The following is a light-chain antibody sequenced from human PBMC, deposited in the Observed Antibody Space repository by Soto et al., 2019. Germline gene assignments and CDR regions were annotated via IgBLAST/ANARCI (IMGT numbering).Light chain of an antibody. CDR2: RNN. V-gene: IGLV1-47*01. Sequence: QSVLTQPPSASGTPGQRVTISCSGSSSNIGSNYVYWYQQLPGTAPKLLLYRNNQRPSGVPDRFSGSKSGTSASLAISGLRSEDEAEYYCAAWDDSLSGGVFGGGTKLTVL. CDR3: AAWDDSLSGGV. CDR1: SSNIGSNY. J-gene: IGLJ3*02.